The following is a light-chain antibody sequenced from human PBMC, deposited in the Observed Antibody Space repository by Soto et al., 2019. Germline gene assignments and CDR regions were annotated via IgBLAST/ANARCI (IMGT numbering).Light chain of an antibody. J-gene: IGKJ5*01. CDR1: QSVSSSY. CDR2: GAS. CDR3: QQYGSSPLVT. Sequence: VVLTQSPGTLSLSPGERATLSCRASQSVSSSYLAWYQQKPGQAPRLLIYGASSRATGIPDRFSGSGSGTDFTLTISRLEPEDLAVYYCQQYGSSPLVTLGQGTRLEIK. V-gene: IGKV3-20*01.